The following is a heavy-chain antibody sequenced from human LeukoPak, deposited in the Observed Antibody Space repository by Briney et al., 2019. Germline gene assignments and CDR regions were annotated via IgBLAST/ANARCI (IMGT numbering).Heavy chain of an antibody. J-gene: IGHJ4*02. D-gene: IGHD5-24*01. V-gene: IGHV1-2*02. Sequence: ASVKVSCNASGNSFTGYYILWVRQAPGLGLEWLGWINPNSGGTKYAQKFQGRVTMTRDTSISTAYMELSRLRSDDTAVYYCARDVVEMATTRFDYWGQGTLVTVSS. CDR2: INPNSGGT. CDR1: GNSFTGYY. CDR3: ARDVVEMATTRFDY.